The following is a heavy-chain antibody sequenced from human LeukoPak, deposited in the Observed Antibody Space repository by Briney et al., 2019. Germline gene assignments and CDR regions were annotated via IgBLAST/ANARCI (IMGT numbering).Heavy chain of an antibody. CDR3: ASAYDSTGYYYNY. CDR1: GYTFTGYY. V-gene: IGHV1-2*02. CDR2: INPNSSTT. D-gene: IGHD3-22*01. Sequence: ASVKVSCKASGYTFTGYYIHWVRQAPGQGLEWMAWINPNSSTTTYAQTFQDRVTMTRDTSISTAYMELSRLRSDDTAVYYYASAYDSTGYYYNYWGQGTLVTVSS. J-gene: IGHJ4*02.